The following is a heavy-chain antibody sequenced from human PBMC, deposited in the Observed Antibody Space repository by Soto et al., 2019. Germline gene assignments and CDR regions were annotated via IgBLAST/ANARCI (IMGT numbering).Heavy chain of an antibody. CDR3: ARVGLKFLLGGEFFQV. Sequence: DLEESGGGLVQPGGSLRLSCTASGFTLSSYSMNWVRQGPGKGPEWVSHISSNSDTVDYADSVKGRFTISRDNARNSLSLQMNSLRAEDTAVYYCARVGLKFLLGGEFFQVWGQGTLVTVSS. CDR1: GFTLSSYS. V-gene: IGHV3-48*01. D-gene: IGHD3-16*01. J-gene: IGHJ1*01. CDR2: ISSNSDTV.